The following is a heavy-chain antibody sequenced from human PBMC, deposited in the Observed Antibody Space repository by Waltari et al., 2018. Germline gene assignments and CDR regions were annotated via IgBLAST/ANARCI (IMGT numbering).Heavy chain of an antibody. CDR1: GGSISGLVSF. V-gene: IGHV4-30-2*01. J-gene: IGHJ5*02. CDR2: IYHGVSS. CDR3: ARAVERELPYITYYVDP. D-gene: IGHD1-26*01. Sequence: QLQLPESSPGLVKPSQTLSLMCSLSGGSISGLVSFWSWVRQVPGNGLEWIGSIYHGVSSSYNPSLKSRVSISEYRSKIRFVLTLNSGTAADTAVYYCARAVERELPYITYYVDPWGQGTLVTVSS.